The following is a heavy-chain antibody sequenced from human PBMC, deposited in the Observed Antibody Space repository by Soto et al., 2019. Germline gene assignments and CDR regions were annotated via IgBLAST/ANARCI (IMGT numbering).Heavy chain of an antibody. J-gene: IGHJ4*02. CDR2: IYYSGST. V-gene: IGHV4-31*03. CDR1: GGSISSGGYY. D-gene: IGHD1-26*01. Sequence: SETLSLTCTVSGGSISSGGYYWSWIRQHPGKGLEWIGYIYYSGSTYYNPSLKSRVTISVDTSKNQFSLKLSSVTAADTAVYYCARGATVVTPRRYYFDYWGQGTLVTVSS. CDR3: ARGATVVTPRRYYFDY.